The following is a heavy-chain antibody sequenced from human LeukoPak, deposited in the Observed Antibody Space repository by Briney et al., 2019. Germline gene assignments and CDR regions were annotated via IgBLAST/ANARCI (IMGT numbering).Heavy chain of an antibody. V-gene: IGHV4-4*07. CDR2: ITNSGGT. CDR1: GGSISSYY. Sequence: SETLCLPCTVSGGSISSYYWTWIRQPAGEGLEWIGRITNSGGTNYNPSLKSRITMSVDPSKNQFFLKLTSVTAADTAVYYCAREGRRASPGYCSQRTLVTVSS. J-gene: IGHJ4*01. D-gene: IGHD6-6*01. CDR3: AREGRRASPGY.